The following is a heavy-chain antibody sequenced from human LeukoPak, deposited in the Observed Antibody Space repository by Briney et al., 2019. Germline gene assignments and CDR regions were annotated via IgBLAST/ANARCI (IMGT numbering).Heavy chain of an antibody. CDR2: ISSSSSYI. CDR1: GFTLSSYS. CDR3: ARDLAMIVVVNPQGMDV. V-gene: IGHV3-21*01. D-gene: IGHD3-22*01. J-gene: IGHJ6*02. Sequence: PGGSRRLSRAASGFTLSSYSMNWDRQVQGRGLEWFSSISSSSSYIYYADSVKGRFTISRDNAKNSLYLQMNSLRAEDTAVYYCARDLAMIVVVNPQGMDVWGQGTTVTASS.